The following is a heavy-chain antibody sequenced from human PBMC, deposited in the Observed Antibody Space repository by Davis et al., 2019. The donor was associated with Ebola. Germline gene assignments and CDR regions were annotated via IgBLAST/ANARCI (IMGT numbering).Heavy chain of an antibody. CDR3: ARHVYGDFWYFDL. CDR1: GFTFTSYA. D-gene: IGHD4-17*01. V-gene: IGHV3-66*04. CDR2: MYRDGRT. Sequence: PGGSLRLSCAASGFTFTSYAMSWVRQAPGKGLEWVSVMYRDGRTYYADSVKGRFTISRDNSKNTLYLQMNSLRAEDTAMYYCARHVYGDFWYFDLWGRGTRVTVSS. J-gene: IGHJ2*01.